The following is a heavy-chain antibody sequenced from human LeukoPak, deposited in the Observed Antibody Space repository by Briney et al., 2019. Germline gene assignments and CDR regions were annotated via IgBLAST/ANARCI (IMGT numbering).Heavy chain of an antibody. CDR1: GYTFTSYG. D-gene: IGHD3-10*01. Sequence: SVKVSCKASGYTFTSYGISWVRQAPGQGLEWMGGIIPIFGTANYAQKFQGRVTITADESTSTAYMELSNLRSEDTAVYYCARDGSGRQDAFDIWGQGTMVTVSS. CDR2: IIPIFGTA. V-gene: IGHV1-69*13. J-gene: IGHJ3*02. CDR3: ARDGSGRQDAFDI.